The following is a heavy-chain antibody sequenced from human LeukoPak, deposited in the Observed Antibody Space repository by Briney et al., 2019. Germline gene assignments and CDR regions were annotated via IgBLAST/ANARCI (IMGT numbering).Heavy chain of an antibody. J-gene: IGHJ4*02. CDR3: ARHQGTSNDAFDI. CDR2: IYTSGST. V-gene: IGHV4-61*02. Sequence: PSQTLSLTCTVSGGSISSGSYYWSWIRQPAGKGLEWIGRIYTSGSTNYNPSLKSRVTISVDTSKNQFSLKLSSVTAADTAVYYCARHQGTSNDAFDIWGQGTLVTVSS. CDR1: GGSISSGSYY. D-gene: IGHD2-2*01.